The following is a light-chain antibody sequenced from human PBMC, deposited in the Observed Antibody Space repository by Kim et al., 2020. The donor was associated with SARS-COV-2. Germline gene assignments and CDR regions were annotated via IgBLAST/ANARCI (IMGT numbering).Light chain of an antibody. J-gene: IGLJ3*02. CDR2: DVN. CDR3: GSYTSSSTLL. V-gene: IGLV2-14*04. Sequence: GQSITISCTGTSRDIGGYNYVSWYQQHPGKAPRLMIFDVNKRPSGVSNRFSGSKSGNTASLTISGLQTEDEADYYCGSYTSSSTLLFGGGTQLTVL. CDR1: SRDIGGYNY.